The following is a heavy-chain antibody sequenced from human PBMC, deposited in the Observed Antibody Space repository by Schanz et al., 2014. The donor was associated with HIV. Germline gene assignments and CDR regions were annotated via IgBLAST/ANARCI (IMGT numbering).Heavy chain of an antibody. Sequence: EVQLVESGGTVVQPGGSLRLSCAASGFTFSSYAMSWVRQAPGKGLEWVSYISSSGSTIYYADSVKGRFTISRDNAKNSLYLQMNSLRAEDTALYFCAKSTWVDNCGQGTLVTVSS. CDR2: ISSSGSTI. CDR1: GFTFSSYA. CDR3: AKSTWVDN. D-gene: IGHD2-2*01. V-gene: IGHV3-48*04. J-gene: IGHJ4*02.